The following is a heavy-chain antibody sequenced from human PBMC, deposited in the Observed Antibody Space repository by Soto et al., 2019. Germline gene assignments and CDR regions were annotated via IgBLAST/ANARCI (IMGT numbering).Heavy chain of an antibody. CDR3: AREGSDNWFDP. J-gene: IGHJ5*02. CDR1: GGSTSSGDYY. V-gene: IGHV4-31*03. CDR2: IYYSGST. Sequence: PSETLSLTCTVSGGSTSSGDYYWSWIRQHPGKGLEWIGYIYYSGSTYYNPSLKSRLTISLDTSKNQFSLKLSSLTAADTAVYYCAREGSDNWFDPWGQGTLVTVS. D-gene: IGHD2-15*01.